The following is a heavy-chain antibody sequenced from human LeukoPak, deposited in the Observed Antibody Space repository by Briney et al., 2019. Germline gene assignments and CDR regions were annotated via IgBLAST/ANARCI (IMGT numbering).Heavy chain of an antibody. Sequence: PSETLSLTCTVSGGSISSYYWSWIRQPPGKGREWIGYIYYSGSTNYKPSLKSRVTISVDTSKNQFSLKLSSVTAADTAVYYCARGRFDYYDSSGYYRPREYYSYYYMDVWGKGTTVTISS. V-gene: IGHV4-59*01. J-gene: IGHJ6*03. CDR2: IYYSGST. D-gene: IGHD3-22*01. CDR3: ARGRFDYYDSSGYYRPREYYSYYYMDV. CDR1: GGSISSYY.